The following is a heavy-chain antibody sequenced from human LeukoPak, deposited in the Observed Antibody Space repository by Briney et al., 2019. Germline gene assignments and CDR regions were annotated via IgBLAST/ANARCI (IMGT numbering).Heavy chain of an antibody. Sequence: GGSLRLSCAASGFTFSSFEMNWVRQAPGKGLEWLSYISSDGTTIKYADSVKGRFTISRDNAKNSMYLQMNSLRAEDTAVYYCASGGATSFDYWGQGTLVTVSS. CDR2: ISSDGTTI. CDR1: GFTFSSFE. J-gene: IGHJ4*02. V-gene: IGHV3-48*03. D-gene: IGHD1-26*01. CDR3: ASGGATSFDY.